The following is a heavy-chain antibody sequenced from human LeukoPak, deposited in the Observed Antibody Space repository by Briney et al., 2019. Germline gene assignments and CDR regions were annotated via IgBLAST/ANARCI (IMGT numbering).Heavy chain of an antibody. CDR3: ARVPLHDRNDYYYPH. CDR2: INAGNGNA. CDR1: GYTFTDYG. V-gene: IGHV1-3*01. J-gene: IGHJ1*01. Sequence: ASVKDSCKASGYTFTDYGMHWVSQAPGQRLEWMAWINAGNGNAKYSQKFQGRVTITRDTSASTAYMELSSLRSEDTAVYYCARVPLHDRNDYYYPHWGQGTVVTVSS. D-gene: IGHD3-22*01.